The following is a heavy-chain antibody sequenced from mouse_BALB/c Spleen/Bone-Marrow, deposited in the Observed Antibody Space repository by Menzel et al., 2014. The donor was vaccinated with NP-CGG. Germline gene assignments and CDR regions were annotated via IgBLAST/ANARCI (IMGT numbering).Heavy chain of an antibody. Sequence: VQLQESGAELVRPGTSVKMSCKASGYTFTSYWIGWAKQRPGHGLEWIGDIYPGAVYTNYNEKFKGEATLTADTSSSTAYMQLSSLTSEDSAIYYCAIHGEAMDYWGQGTSVTVSS. V-gene: IGHV1-63*01. CDR1: GYTFTSYW. CDR3: AIHGEAMDY. CDR2: IYPGAVYT. J-gene: IGHJ4*01.